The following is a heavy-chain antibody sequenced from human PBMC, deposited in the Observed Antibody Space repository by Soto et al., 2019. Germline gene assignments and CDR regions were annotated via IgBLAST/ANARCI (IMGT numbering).Heavy chain of an antibody. D-gene: IGHD1-1*01. J-gene: IGHJ4*02. CDR3: AKGPDWNPEPYYFDY. CDR1: GFTFSSYG. Sequence: LRLSCAASGFTFSSYGMHWVRQAPGKGLEWVAVISYDGSNKYYADSVKGRFTISRDNSKNTLYLQMNSLRAEDTAVYYCAKGPDWNPEPYYFDYSGQVTLVTVSS. CDR2: ISYDGSNK. V-gene: IGHV3-30*18.